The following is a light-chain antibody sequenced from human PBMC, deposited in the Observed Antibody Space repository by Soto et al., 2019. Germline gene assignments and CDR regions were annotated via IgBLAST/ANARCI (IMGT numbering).Light chain of an antibody. CDR1: QSVSRY. V-gene: IGKV3-11*01. CDR3: QQRSNWPPIT. Sequence: ELVLTQSPATLSLSPGERATLSCRASQSVSRYLAWYQQKPGQAPRLLIYDASNRATGIPARFSGSGSGTDFTLTISSLEPEDFAVYYCQQRSNWPPITFGQGTRLESK. J-gene: IGKJ5*01. CDR2: DAS.